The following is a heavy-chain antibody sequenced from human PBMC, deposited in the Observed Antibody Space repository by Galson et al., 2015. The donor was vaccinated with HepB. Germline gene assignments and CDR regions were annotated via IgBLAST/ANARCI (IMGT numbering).Heavy chain of an antibody. CDR2: IYYSGST. D-gene: IGHD6-19*01. V-gene: IGHV4-59*08. CDR3: ARHGGGEGQWLVPRVSHAGMDV. J-gene: IGHJ6*02. CDR1: GGSISSYY. Sequence: ETLSLTCTVSGGSISSYYWSWIRQPPGKGLEWIGYIYYSGSTNYNPSLKSRVTISVDTSKNQFSLKLSSVTAADTAVYYCARHGGGEGQWLVPRVSHAGMDVWGQGTTVTVSS.